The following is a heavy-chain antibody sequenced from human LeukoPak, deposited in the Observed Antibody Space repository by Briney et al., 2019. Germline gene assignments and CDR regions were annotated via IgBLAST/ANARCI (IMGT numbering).Heavy chain of an antibody. CDR2: IYYSGST. D-gene: IGHD3-10*01. CDR3: ARSHGSGSYYRGFDY. J-gene: IGHJ4*02. Sequence: SETLSLTCTVSGGSISSGGYYWSWIRQHPGKGLEWIGYIYYSGSTYYNPSLKSRVTISVDTSKNQFSLKLSSVTAADTAVYYCARSHGSGSYYRGFDYWGQGTLVTVSS. V-gene: IGHV4-31*03. CDR1: GGSISSGGYY.